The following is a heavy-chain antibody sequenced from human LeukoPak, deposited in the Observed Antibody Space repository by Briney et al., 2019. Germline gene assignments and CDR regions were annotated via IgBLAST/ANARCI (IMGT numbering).Heavy chain of an antibody. CDR2: IRYDGSDK. J-gene: IGHJ2*01. D-gene: IGHD2-15*01. CDR3: ARDPLGGPDWYFDL. CDR1: GFTFSSYG. V-gene: IGHV3-30*02. Sequence: GGSLRLSCAPSGFTFSSYGMHWVRQAPGKGLEWVAFIRYDGSDKHYADSVQGRFTISRDNSRDTLYLQMNSLTTEDTAVYYCARDPLGGPDWYFDLWGRGTLVTVSS.